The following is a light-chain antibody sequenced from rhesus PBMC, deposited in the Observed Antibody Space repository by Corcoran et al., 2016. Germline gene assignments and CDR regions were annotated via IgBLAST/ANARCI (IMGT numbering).Light chain of an antibody. CDR1: QVISSW. CDR2: KES. J-gene: IGKJ3*01. Sequence: DIQMTQSPSSLSASVGDTVTITCRASQVISSWLAWYQQKPGKAPKLLIYKESSLQIGVPSRFSGSGSWTDCTLTITSPQPEDFATYSCLQYNSSPVTFGPGTKLDI. V-gene: IGKV1-22*01. CDR3: LQYNSSPVT.